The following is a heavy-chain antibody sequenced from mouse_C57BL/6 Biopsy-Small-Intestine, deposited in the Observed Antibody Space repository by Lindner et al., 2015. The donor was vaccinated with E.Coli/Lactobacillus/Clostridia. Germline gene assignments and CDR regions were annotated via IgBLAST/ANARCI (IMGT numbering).Heavy chain of an antibody. CDR1: GYAFSRYW. J-gene: IGHJ4*01. CDR3: GRGDYGSSYGAMDY. V-gene: IGHV1-80*01. CDR2: IYSGDGDT. Sequence: VQLQESGAELVKPGASVKISCKVSGYAFSRYWMNWVKQGPGKGLEWIGQIYSGDGDTNYNGKFKGKATLTADKFSSTAYMQVSRLTSEDSAVYFCGRGDYGSSYGAMDYWGQGTSVTVSS. D-gene: IGHD1-1*01.